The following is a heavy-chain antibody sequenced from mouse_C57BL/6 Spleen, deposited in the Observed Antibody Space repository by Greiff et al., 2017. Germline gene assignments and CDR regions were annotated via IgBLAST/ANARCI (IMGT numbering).Heavy chain of an antibody. J-gene: IGHJ2*01. CDR2: IDPENGDT. D-gene: IGHD1-1*02. V-gene: IGHV14-4*01. CDR1: GFNIKDDY. Sequence: EVQLQQSGAELVRPGASVKLSCTASGFNIKDDYMHWVKQRPEQGLEWIGWIDPENGDTEYASKFQGKATITADTSSNTAYLQLSSLTSEDTAVYYCTTYGLFDYGGQGTTLTVSS. CDR3: TTYGLFDY.